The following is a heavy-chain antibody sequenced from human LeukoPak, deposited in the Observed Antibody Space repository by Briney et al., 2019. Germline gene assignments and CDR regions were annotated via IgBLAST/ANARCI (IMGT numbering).Heavy chain of an antibody. CDR2: IYYSGST. J-gene: IGHJ4*02. CDR1: GGSISSYY. CDR3: ARLPKRIATPPDY. Sequence: SETLSLTCTVSGGSISSYYWSWIRQPPGKGLEWIGYIYYSGSTNYNPSLKSRVTISVDTSKNQFSLKLSSVTAADTAVYYCARLPKRIATPPDYWGQGTLVTVSS. V-gene: IGHV4-59*01. D-gene: IGHD6-13*01.